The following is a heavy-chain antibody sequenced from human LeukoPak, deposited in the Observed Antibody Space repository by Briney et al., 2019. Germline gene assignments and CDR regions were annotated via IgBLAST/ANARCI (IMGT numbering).Heavy chain of an antibody. Sequence: SETLSLTCAVYGGSFSGYYWSWIRQPPGKGLEWIGEINHSGSTNYNPSLKSRVTISVDTSKNQFSLKLSSVTAADTAVYYCARDGSSYFDYWGQGTLVTVSS. CDR3: ARDGSSYFDY. CDR1: GGSFSGYY. J-gene: IGHJ4*02. V-gene: IGHV4-34*01. CDR2: INHSGST. D-gene: IGHD1-1*01.